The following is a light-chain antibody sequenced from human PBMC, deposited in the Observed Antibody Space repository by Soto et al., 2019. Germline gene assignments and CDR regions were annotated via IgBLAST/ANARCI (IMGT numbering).Light chain of an antibody. CDR1: ESVSRN. CDR2: DAS. V-gene: IGKV3-15*01. J-gene: IGKJ5*01. CDR3: QQYNSWPPIT. Sequence: EIGLTQSPDTLSVSPGERATLSCRASESVSRNLAWYQQKPGQAPRLLIYDASTRATGIPDRFSGGGSGTEFTLTISSLQSEDFVVYYCQQYNSWPPITFGQGTRLEIK.